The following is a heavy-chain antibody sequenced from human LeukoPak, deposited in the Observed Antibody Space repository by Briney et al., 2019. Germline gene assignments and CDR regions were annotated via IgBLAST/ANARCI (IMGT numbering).Heavy chain of an antibody. D-gene: IGHD3-22*01. CDR2: IYYSGST. Sequence: SETLSLTCTVSGGSISSGGYYWSWIRQHPGKGLEWIGYIYYSGSTYYNPSLKSRVTISVDTSKNQFSLKLSSVTAADTAVYYCARAQIVVVTTYYFDYWGQGTLVTVS. CDR3: ARAQIVVVTTYYFDY. J-gene: IGHJ4*02. CDR1: GGSISSGGYY. V-gene: IGHV4-31*03.